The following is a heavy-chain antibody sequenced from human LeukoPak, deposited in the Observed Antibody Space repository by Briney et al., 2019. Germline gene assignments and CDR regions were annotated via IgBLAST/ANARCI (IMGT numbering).Heavy chain of an antibody. CDR3: ARGYSGWYLIDY. CDR1: GFTFSSYG. V-gene: IGHV3-7*01. D-gene: IGHD6-19*01. J-gene: IGHJ4*02. CDR2: IKQDGSEK. Sequence: GGSLRLSCAASGFTFSSYGMHWVRQAPGKGLEWVANIKQDGSEKYYVDSVKGRFTISRDNAKNSLYLQMNSLRAEDTAVYYCARGYSGWYLIDYWGQGTLVTVSS.